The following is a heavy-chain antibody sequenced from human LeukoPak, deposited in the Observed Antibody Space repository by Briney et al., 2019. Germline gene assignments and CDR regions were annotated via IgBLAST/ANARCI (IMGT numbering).Heavy chain of an antibody. CDR1: GFTFSSYW. D-gene: IGHD3-16*01. V-gene: IGHV3-7*01. CDR2: IKQDGSEK. J-gene: IGHJ3*02. CDR3: ARDSFVDYAWGTHDAFDI. Sequence: GGSLRLSCAASGFTFSSYWMSWVRQAPGKGLEWVANIKQDGSEKYYADSVKGRFTISRDNAKNSLYLQMNSLRAEDTAVYYCARDSFVDYAWGTHDAFDIWGQGTMVTVSS.